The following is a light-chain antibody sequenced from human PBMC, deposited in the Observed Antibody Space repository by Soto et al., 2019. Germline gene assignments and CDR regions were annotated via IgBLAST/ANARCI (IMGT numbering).Light chain of an antibody. V-gene: IGKV1-6*01. CDR2: AAS. CDR3: LQDYNVPYT. Sequence: AIQMTQSPSSLSASVGDRVTITCRASQGISNDLAWYQQKPGKAPKLLIYAASSLQSGVPPRFSGRGSGTDFTLTISSLQPEDFAAYFCLQDYNVPYTFGQGTKLEIK. J-gene: IGKJ2*01. CDR1: QGISND.